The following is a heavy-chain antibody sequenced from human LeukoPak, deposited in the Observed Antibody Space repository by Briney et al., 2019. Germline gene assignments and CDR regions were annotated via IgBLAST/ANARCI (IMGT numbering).Heavy chain of an antibody. V-gene: IGHV4-59*01. J-gene: IGHJ4*02. D-gene: IGHD3-10*01. CDR1: GGSISSYY. Sequence: SETLSLTCTVSGGSISSYYWSWIRQPPGKGLEWIGYIYYSGSTNYNPSLKSRVTISVDTSKNQFSLKLSSVTAADTAVYYCARGRGGLHDYWGQGTLVTVSS. CDR3: ARGRGGLHDY. CDR2: IYYSGST.